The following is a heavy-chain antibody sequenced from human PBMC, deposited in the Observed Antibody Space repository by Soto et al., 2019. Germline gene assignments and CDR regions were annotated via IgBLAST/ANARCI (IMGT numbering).Heavy chain of an antibody. J-gene: IGHJ6*02. D-gene: IGHD6-13*01. Sequence: ESGGGVVQPGRSLRLSCAASGFTFSSYAMHWVRQAPGKGLEWVAVISYDGSNKYYADSVKGRFTITRDNSKNTLYLQMNSLRAEDTAVYYCARDRPPPGYSSSWSDYYYYGMDVWGQGTTVTVSS. CDR3: ARDRPPPGYSSSWSDYYYYGMDV. CDR1: GFTFSSYA. CDR2: ISYDGSNK. V-gene: IGHV3-30-3*01.